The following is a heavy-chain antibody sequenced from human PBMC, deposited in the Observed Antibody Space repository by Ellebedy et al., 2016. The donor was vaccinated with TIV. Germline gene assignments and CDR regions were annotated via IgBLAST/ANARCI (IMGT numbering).Heavy chain of an antibody. V-gene: IGHV1-24*01. CDR3: ARTSIAAAGTELGTFCNFDY. CDR2: FDPEDGET. J-gene: IGHJ4*02. Sequence: ASVKVSXXVSGYTLTELSMHWVRQAPGKGLEWMGGFDPEDGETIYAQKFQGRVTITADESTSTAYMELSSLRSEDTAVYYCARTSIAAAGTELGTFCNFDYWGQGTLVTVSS. CDR1: GYTLTELS. D-gene: IGHD6-13*01.